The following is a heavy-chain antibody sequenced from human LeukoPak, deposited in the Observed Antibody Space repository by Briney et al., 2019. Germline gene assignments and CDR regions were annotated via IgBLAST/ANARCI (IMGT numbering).Heavy chain of an antibody. J-gene: IGHJ5*02. D-gene: IGHD2-2*01. CDR1: GYSFTSYW. CDR3: ARRGAGYCSSTSRYNWFDP. V-gene: IGHV5-51*01. CDR2: IYPGDSDT. Sequence: GESLKISCKGSGYSFTSYWIGWVRQMPGKGLEWMGIIYPGDSDTRYSPSFQGQVTISADKSISTAYLQWSSLKASDTAMYYCARRGAGYCSSTSRYNWFDPWGQGTLVTVSS.